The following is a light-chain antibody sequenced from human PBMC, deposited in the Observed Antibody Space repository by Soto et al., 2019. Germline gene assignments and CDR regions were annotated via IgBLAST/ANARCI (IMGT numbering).Light chain of an antibody. Sequence: QSVLTQPPSASGTPGQRVTISCSGSSSNIGGNTVNWYQQIPGTAPKLLIYSNSQRPSGVPDRFSGSKSGSSASLAISGLQSEDEADYYCAAWDDSLNRSVFGGGTQLTVL. CDR2: SNS. V-gene: IGLV1-44*01. J-gene: IGLJ7*01. CDR1: SSNIGGNT. CDR3: AAWDDSLNRSV.